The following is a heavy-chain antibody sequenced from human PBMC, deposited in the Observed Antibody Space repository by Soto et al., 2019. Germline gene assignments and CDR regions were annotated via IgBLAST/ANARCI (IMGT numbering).Heavy chain of an antibody. Sequence: QVQLVQSGGEVRKPGTSVKVSCRASGGIFSDYAISWVRQAPGQGLEWVGGIVPKYGTAKYARKFEDRVTLTADELSSTVYMEMNGLRSEATALSYGARDMLPSLVVETPHLFESWGQGTRLTVSS. V-gene: IGHV1-69*12. CDR3: ARDMLPSLVVETPHLFES. D-gene: IGHD2-21*01. CDR2: IVPKYGTA. CDR1: GGIFSDYA. J-gene: IGHJ5*01.